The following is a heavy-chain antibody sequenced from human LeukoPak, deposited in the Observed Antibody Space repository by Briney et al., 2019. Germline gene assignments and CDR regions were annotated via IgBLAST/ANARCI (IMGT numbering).Heavy chain of an antibody. CDR3: AKSLGVVVPAATGFDY. CDR1: GFTFSSYA. Sequence: GGSLRLSCAASGFTFSSYAMSWVRQAPGKGLEWVSAISGSGGSTYYADSVKGRFTISRDNSKNTLYLQMNSLRAEDTAVYYCAKSLGVVVPAATGFDYWGQGTLVTVSS. D-gene: IGHD2-2*01. CDR2: ISGSGGST. V-gene: IGHV3-23*01. J-gene: IGHJ4*02.